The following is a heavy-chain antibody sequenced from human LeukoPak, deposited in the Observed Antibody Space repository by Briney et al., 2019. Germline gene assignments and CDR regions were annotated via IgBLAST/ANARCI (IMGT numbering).Heavy chain of an antibody. D-gene: IGHD3-10*01. V-gene: IGHV3-23*01. CDR3: AKSIVVTSYYNAYYFDY. CDR2: ISGGGGST. J-gene: IGHJ4*02. Sequence: AGGSLRLSCAASGFTFSSYAMSWVRQAPGKGLEWVSAISGGGGSTYYADSVKGRFTISRDNSKNTLYLQMNSLRAEDTAVYYCAKSIVVTSYYNAYYFDYWGQGTLVTVSS. CDR1: GFTFSSYA.